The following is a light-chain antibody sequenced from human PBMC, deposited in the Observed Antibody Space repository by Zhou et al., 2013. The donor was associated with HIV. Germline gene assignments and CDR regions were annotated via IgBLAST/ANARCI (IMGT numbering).Light chain of an antibody. CDR2: KAS. J-gene: IGKJ4*01. Sequence: DIQMTQSPSTVSASVGDRVNIACRASQNINNWLAWYQQRPGKAPKLLIYKASTLDSGAPSRFSGSGSGTEFTLSITGLQTGDFAIYYCQQARSFPHTFGGGPG. CDR3: QQARSFPHT. V-gene: IGKV1-5*03. CDR1: QNINNW.